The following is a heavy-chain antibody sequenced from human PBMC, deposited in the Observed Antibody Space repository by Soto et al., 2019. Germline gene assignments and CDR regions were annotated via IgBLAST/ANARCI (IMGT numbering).Heavy chain of an antibody. D-gene: IGHD6-13*01. CDR3: ARTPPHVEYSSSWYQKKYYFDY. J-gene: IGHJ4*02. V-gene: IGHV4-39*01. CDR2: IYYSGST. Sequence: QLQLQESGPGLVKPSETLSLTCTVSGGSISSSSYYWGWIRQPPGKGLEWIGSIYYSGSTYYNPSLKSRVTISVDTSKNQFSLKLSSVTAADTAVYYCARTPPHVEYSSSWYQKKYYFDYWGQGTLVTVSS. CDR1: GGSISSSSYY.